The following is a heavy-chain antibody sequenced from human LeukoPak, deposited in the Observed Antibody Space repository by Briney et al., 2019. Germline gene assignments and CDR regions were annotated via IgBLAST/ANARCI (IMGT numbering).Heavy chain of an antibody. CDR1: GYTFTSYD. CDR2: MNPNSGNT. CDR3: ASASNLGLRLGELLFDP. D-gene: IGHD3-16*01. V-gene: IGHV1-8*01. Sequence: ASVKVSCKASGYTFTSYDINWVRQATGQGLEWMGWMNPNSGNTGYAQKFQGRVTMTRNTSISTAYMELSSLRSEDTAVYYCASASNLGLRLGELLFDPWGQGTLVTVSS. J-gene: IGHJ5*02.